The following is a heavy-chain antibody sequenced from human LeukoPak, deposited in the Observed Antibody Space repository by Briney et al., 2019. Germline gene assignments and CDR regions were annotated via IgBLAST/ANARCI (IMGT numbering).Heavy chain of an antibody. Sequence: PGGSLRLSCAASGFTFSSYAMSWVRQAPGKGLEWVSVIYSGGSTYYADSVKGRFTISRDNSKNTLYLQMNSLRAEDTAVYYCARGPSDYYGSGTPIDYWGQGTLVTVSS. CDR1: GFTFSSYA. J-gene: IGHJ4*02. CDR2: IYSGGST. V-gene: IGHV3-53*01. D-gene: IGHD3-10*01. CDR3: ARGPSDYYGSGTPIDY.